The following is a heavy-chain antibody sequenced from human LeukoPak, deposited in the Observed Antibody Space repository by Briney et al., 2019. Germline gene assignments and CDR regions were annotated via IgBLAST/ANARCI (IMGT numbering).Heavy chain of an antibody. Sequence: PSETLSLTCTVSGGSISSYYWTWIRQPPGKGLEWIGYIYYSGSTYYNPSLKSRVTISVDTSKNQFSLKLSSVTAADTAVYYCARFDYSDGLDYWGQGTLVTVSS. J-gene: IGHJ4*02. CDR1: GGSISSYY. CDR3: ARFDYSDGLDY. V-gene: IGHV4-59*12. CDR2: IYYSGST. D-gene: IGHD2-21*01.